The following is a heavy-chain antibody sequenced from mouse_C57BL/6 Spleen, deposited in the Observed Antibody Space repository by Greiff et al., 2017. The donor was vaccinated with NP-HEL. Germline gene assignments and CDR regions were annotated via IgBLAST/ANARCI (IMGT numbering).Heavy chain of an antibody. D-gene: IGHD2-2*01. Sequence: QVQLQQSGAELAKPGASVKLSCKASGYNFTSYWMHWVKQRPGQGLEWIGYINPSSGYTKYNQKFKDKATLTADKSSSTAYMQLSSLTYEVSSVYYCAREKYGYPSWFAYWGQGTLVTVSA. J-gene: IGHJ3*01. CDR1: GYNFTSYW. CDR3: AREKYGYPSWFAY. V-gene: IGHV1-7*01. CDR2: INPSSGYT.